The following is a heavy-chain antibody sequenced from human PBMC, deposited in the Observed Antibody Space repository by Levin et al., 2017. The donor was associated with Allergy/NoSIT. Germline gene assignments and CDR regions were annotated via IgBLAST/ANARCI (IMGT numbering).Heavy chain of an antibody. CDR1: GFIFSSYA. CDR2: ISGSSGRT. D-gene: IGHD6-19*01. CDR3: AKWVAGTDYYYYGMDV. Sequence: GESLKISCAASGFIFSSYAMSWVRQAPGKGLEWVSAISGSSGRTYYTDSVKGRFTISRDNSKNTLYLQMNSLRAEATAVYYCAKWVAGTDYYYYGMDVWGQGTTVTVSS. J-gene: IGHJ6*02. V-gene: IGHV3-23*01.